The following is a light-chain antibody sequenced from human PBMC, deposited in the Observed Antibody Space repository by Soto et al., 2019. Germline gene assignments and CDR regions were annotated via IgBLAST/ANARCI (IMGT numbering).Light chain of an antibody. CDR2: GVS. CDR3: LQDYSYPST. V-gene: IGKV1-6*01. J-gene: IGKJ4*01. Sequence: SQKTQAPSSPSAYVRDRVTITCRASQDIRDDLGWYRQKPGKAPRLVIYGVSHLQSGVPSRFSGSGFGTDFSLTISSLQPEDSATYYCLQDYSYPSTFGGGTKVDI. CDR1: QDIRDD.